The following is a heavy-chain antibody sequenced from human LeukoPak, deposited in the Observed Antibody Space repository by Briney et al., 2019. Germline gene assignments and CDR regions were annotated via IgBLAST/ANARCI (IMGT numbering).Heavy chain of an antibody. V-gene: IGHV4-4*07. J-gene: IGHJ5*02. CDR2: FYISGST. CDR3: ARDRTGWFDP. Sequence: SETLSLTCTVSGGSISSYSWSWIRQPAGKGPEWIGRFYISGSTHYSPPLKSRVTVSLDKSRNQFSLKMSSVTAADTAVYYRARDRTGWFDPWGQGILVTVSS. CDR1: GGSISSYS.